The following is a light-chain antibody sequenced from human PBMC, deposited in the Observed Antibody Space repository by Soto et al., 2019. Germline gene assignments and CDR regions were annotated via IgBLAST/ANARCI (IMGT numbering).Light chain of an antibody. Sequence: QSVLTQPASVSGSPGQSIAISCTGTSSDVGGYNYVSWYQQHPSKPPKLMIYDVSNRPSGVSNRLSGSKSGNTASLTISGLQAEDEADYYCSSYTSSSTLVFGGGTKLTVL. CDR2: DVS. V-gene: IGLV2-14*01. J-gene: IGLJ2*01. CDR1: SSDVGGYNY. CDR3: SSYTSSSTLV.